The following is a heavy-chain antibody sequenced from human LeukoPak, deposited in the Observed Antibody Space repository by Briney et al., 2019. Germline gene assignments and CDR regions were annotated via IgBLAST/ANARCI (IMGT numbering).Heavy chain of an antibody. Sequence: GASVKVSCKASGYTFTSYDINWVRQATGQGLEWMGWVNPNSGNTGYAQKFQGRVTMTRNTSISTAYMELSSLRSEDTAVYYCARQLIVAEGLYGMDVWGQGTTVTVSS. CDR1: GYTFTSYD. J-gene: IGHJ6*02. V-gene: IGHV1-8*01. D-gene: IGHD2-21*01. CDR3: ARQLIVAEGLYGMDV. CDR2: VNPNSGNT.